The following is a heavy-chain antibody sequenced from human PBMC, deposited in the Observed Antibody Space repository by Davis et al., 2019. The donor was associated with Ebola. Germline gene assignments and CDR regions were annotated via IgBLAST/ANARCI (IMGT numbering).Heavy chain of an antibody. D-gene: IGHD1-14*01. J-gene: IGHJ2*01. CDR1: GLTFSSYT. V-gene: IGHV3-48*02. CDR2: ISSSSSSI. Sequence: GGSLRLSCAASGLTFSSYTMNWVRQAPGKGLVWVSYISSSSSSIYYADSVKGRFIISRDNAKNSLYLQMNSLRDEDTAVYYCARDLPGGDWYFDLWGRGTLVTVSS. CDR3: ARDLPGGDWYFDL.